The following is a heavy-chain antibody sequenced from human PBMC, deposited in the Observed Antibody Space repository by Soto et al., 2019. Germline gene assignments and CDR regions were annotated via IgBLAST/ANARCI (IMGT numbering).Heavy chain of an antibody. CDR2: ISESSSNT. CDR3: AKNPNGFDS. J-gene: IGHJ5*01. Sequence: EVQLLESGGGLVQPGGSLRLSCAASGLTFSRHAMAWVRQAPGKALEWLSSISESSSNTYYADSVKGRFTISKDNSKNMLYLQMNSLRDEDTAVYYCAKNPNGFDSWGQGTLVTVSS. V-gene: IGHV3-23*01. CDR1: GLTFSRHA.